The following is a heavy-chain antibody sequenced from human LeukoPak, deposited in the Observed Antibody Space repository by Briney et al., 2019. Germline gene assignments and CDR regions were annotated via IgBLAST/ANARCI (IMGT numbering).Heavy chain of an antibody. CDR3: ARVGYCSTTNCPWGMDV. V-gene: IGHV3-21*01. D-gene: IGHD2-2*01. CDR1: GFTFSTYN. CDR2: ITSSSSYV. J-gene: IGHJ6*04. Sequence: PGGTLRLSCEASGFTFSTYNMNWVRQAPGKRLEWVSSITSSSSYVFYADSVKDRFTISRDNAKNSLYLQMNSLRAEDTAVYYCARVGYCSTTNCPWGMDVWGKGTTVTISS.